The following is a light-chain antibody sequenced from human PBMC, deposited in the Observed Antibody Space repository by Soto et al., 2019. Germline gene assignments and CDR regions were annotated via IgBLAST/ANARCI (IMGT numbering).Light chain of an antibody. CDR2: LGS. J-gene: IGKJ1*01. V-gene: IGKV2-28*01. Sequence: EIVLTQSPLSLPVTPGEPASISCRSSQNLLHSNGYNYLNWYLQKPGQSPQLLIYLGSNRASGVPDRFSGSGSGTEFTLTISSLQPDDFATYYCQQYNGYSTWTFGQGTKVDIK. CDR1: QNLLHSNGYNY. CDR3: QQYNGYSTWT.